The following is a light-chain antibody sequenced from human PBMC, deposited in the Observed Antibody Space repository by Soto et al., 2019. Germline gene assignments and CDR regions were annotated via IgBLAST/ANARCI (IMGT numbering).Light chain of an antibody. J-gene: IGKJ1*01. Sequence: EIVMTQSPATLSVSPGESVTLSCRASQSIGNNVAWYQQKPGQAPRLLIYGPSTRATGMPARFSGSGSGTEFTLTISRLQSEDFAVYYCQQYKDWPRTFGQGTKVEIK. CDR3: QQYKDWPRT. CDR2: GPS. CDR1: QSIGNN. V-gene: IGKV3-15*01.